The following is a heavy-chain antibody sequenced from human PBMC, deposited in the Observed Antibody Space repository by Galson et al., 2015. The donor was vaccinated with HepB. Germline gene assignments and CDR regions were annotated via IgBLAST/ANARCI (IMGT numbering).Heavy chain of an antibody. CDR3: GRDQGEY. CDR1: GFTFHTSW. CDR2: IQQDGSQK. J-gene: IGHJ4*02. V-gene: IGHV3-7*01. Sequence: SLRLSCAVSGFTFHTSWMNWVRQAPGKGLEWVATIQQDGSQKYYVDSVKGRFTISRDNAKNSLYLQMNSLRAEDTAVYYCGRDQGEYWGLGTLVTVSS.